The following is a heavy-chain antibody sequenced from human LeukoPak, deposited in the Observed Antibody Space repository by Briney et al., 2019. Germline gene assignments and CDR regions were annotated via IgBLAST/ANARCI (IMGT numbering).Heavy chain of an antibody. J-gene: IGHJ6*03. CDR1: GYTFTGYY. V-gene: IGHV1-2*02. Sequence: ASVKVSCKASGYTFTGYYMHWVRQAPGQGLEWMGWINPNSGGTNYAQKFQGRVTMTRDTSISTAYMELSRLRSDDTAVYYCARAQPESPYYYYYYMDVWGKGTTVTVSS. CDR3: ARAQPESPYYYYYYMDV. CDR2: INPNSGGT.